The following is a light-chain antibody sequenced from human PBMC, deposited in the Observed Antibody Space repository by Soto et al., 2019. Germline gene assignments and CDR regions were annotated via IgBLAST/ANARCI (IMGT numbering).Light chain of an antibody. CDR3: QQYCSSPPYT. CDR2: GAS. CDR1: QSVSSSD. Sequence: EIVLTQSPGTLSLSPGERATLSCRASQSVSSSDLAWYQQNPGQAPRLLIYGASSRATGIPDRFSGSGSGTDFTLTISRLEPEDFSVYYCQQYCSSPPYTFGQGTKLEIK. J-gene: IGKJ2*01. V-gene: IGKV3-20*01.